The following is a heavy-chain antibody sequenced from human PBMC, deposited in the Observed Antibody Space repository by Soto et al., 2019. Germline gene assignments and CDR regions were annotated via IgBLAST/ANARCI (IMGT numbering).Heavy chain of an antibody. CDR3: ARVGRRYSGSRREVFDY. D-gene: IGHD1-26*01. CDR1: GGSISSYY. V-gene: IGHV4-59*01. CDR2: IYYSGST. Sequence: SETLSLTCTVSGGSISSYYWSWIRQPPGKGLEWIGYIYYSGSTNYNPSLKSRVTISVDTSKNQFSLKLSSVTAADTAVYYCARVGRRYSGSRREVFDYWGQGTLVTVSS. J-gene: IGHJ4*02.